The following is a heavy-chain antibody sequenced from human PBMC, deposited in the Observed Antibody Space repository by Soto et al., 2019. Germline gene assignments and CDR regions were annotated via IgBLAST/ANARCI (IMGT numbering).Heavy chain of an antibody. D-gene: IGHD3-16*02. Sequence: SETLSLTCTVSSGSIDSYYWSWVRQPPGKGLEWIGCIFYSGGTNYNPSLESRVTMSVDTSKNQFSLKLNSVTAADTAVYYCARGVSYRWVYWGQGILVTVSS. CDR2: IFYSGGT. V-gene: IGHV4-59*12. CDR1: SGSIDSYY. CDR3: ARGVSYRWVY. J-gene: IGHJ4*02.